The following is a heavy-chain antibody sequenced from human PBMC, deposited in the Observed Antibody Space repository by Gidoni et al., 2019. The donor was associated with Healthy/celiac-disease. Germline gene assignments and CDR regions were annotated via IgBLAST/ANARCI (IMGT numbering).Heavy chain of an antibody. J-gene: IGHJ4*02. D-gene: IGHD3-22*01. V-gene: IGHV3-48*03. Sequence: EVQLVESGGGLVQPGGSLRLSCAASGFTFRSYDMNWVRQAPGKGLAWVSYISSSGSTIYYADAVKGRFTISRDNAKNSLYLQMNSLRAEDTAVYYCARGGYYYDSSGQFDYWGQGTLVTVSS. CDR3: ARGGYYYDSSGQFDY. CDR2: ISSSGSTI. CDR1: GFTFRSYD.